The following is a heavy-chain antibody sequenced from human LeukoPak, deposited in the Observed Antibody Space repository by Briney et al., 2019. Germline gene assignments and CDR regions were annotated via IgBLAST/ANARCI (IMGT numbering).Heavy chain of an antibody. D-gene: IGHD6-13*01. V-gene: IGHV3-23*01. CDR2: ISGSGGST. Sequence: GGSLRLSCAASGFTFSSYAMSWVRQAPGKGLEWVSAISGSGGSTYYADSVKGRYTISRDNSKNTLYLQMNSLRAEDTAVYYCAKDRGIAAGQNWFDPWGQGTLVTVSS. J-gene: IGHJ5*02. CDR1: GFTFSSYA. CDR3: AKDRGIAAGQNWFDP.